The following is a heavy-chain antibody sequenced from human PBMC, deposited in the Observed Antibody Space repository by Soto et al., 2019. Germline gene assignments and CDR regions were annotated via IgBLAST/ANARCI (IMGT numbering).Heavy chain of an antibody. V-gene: IGHV4-59*08. CDR3: ARQVDVVVPAATYYYMDV. CDR1: GGSISSYY. Sequence: SETLSLTCTVSGGSISSYYWSWIRQPPGKGLEWIGYIYYSGSTNYNPSLKSRVTISVDTSKNQFSLKLSSVTAADTAVYYCARQVDVVVPAATYYYMDVWGKGTTVTVSS. J-gene: IGHJ6*03. D-gene: IGHD2-2*01. CDR2: IYYSGST.